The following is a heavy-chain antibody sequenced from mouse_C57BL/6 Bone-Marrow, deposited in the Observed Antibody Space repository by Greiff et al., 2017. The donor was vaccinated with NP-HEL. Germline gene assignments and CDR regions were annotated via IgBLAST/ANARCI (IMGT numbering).Heavy chain of an antibody. CDR3: ARTPYGYAMDY. D-gene: IGHD5-5*01. V-gene: IGHV1-52*01. CDR1: FYTFTRYC. J-gene: IGHJ4*01. CDR2: IDPSDSET. Sequence: QVHLPHPCASLVPPGSSVPLSCPASFYTFTRYCLPFLPPSPFPFLSCICNIDPSDSETHYNQTFKDKATLTVDKSSSTAYMQLSSLTAEDSAVYYCARTPYGYAMDYWGQGTSVTVSS.